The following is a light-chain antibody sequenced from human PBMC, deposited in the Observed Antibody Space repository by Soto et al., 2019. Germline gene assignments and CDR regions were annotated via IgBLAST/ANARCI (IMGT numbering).Light chain of an antibody. CDR1: SSNIGSNT. J-gene: IGLJ1*01. CDR3: AAWDDSLSGYV. CDR2: SNN. V-gene: IGLV1-44*01. Sequence: SALTQPPSASGTPGQGVTISCSGSSSNIGSNTVNWYQQLPGTAAKLLIYSNNQRPSGVPDRFSGSKSGTSASLAISGLQSEDEADYYCAAWDDSLSGYVFGTGTKVTVL.